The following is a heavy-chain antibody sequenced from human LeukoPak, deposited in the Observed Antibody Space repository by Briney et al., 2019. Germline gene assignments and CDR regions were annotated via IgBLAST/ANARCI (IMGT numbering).Heavy chain of an antibody. CDR1: GGTFSSYA. Sequence: SVKVSCKASGGTFSSYAISWVRQAPGQGLEWMGRIIPIFGTANYAQKFQGRVTITADKSTSTAYMELSSLRSEDTTVYYCATLGYSYGYRSFDYWGQGTLVTVSS. J-gene: IGHJ4*02. V-gene: IGHV1-69*06. D-gene: IGHD5-18*01. CDR3: ATLGYSYGYRSFDY. CDR2: IIPIFGTA.